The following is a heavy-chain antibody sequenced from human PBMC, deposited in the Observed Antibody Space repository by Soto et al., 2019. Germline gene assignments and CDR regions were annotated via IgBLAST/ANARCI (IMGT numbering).Heavy chain of an antibody. CDR2: INVYNGNT. CDR1: GYTFTSYG. Sequence: QVQLVQSGAEVKKPGASVKVSCKASGYTFTSYGISWVRQAPGQGLEWMGWINVYNGNTNHEQKLQARVTMTPDTSTSTADLDLRSLRSDDTAVYFCARDTSRGAYDYWGQGTLVTVSS. J-gene: IGHJ4*02. CDR3: ARDTSRGAYDY. V-gene: IGHV1-18*01. D-gene: IGHD3-10*01.